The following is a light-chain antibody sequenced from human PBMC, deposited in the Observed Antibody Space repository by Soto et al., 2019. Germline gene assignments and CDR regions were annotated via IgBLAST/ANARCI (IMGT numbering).Light chain of an antibody. Sequence: EIVMTQSPATLSVSPGERATLSCRASQSISGELAWYQQRPGQPPRLLIYGVSTRATGVPDRFSGSGSGSDFTLTFSGLQSEDFAVYYCQQGHDWPLTFGQGTRLDI. CDR1: QSISGE. CDR2: GVS. J-gene: IGKJ2*01. V-gene: IGKV3-15*01. CDR3: QQGHDWPLT.